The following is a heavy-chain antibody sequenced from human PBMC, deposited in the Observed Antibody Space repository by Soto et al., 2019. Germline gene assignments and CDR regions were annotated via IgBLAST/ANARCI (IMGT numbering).Heavy chain of an antibody. CDR2: ISAYNGNT. J-gene: IGHJ6*02. CDR3: ARGSTTGTLYYYYGMDV. V-gene: IGHV1-18*01. D-gene: IGHD1-1*01. CDR1: GYTFTSYG. Sequence: QVQLVQSGAEVKKPGASVKVSCKASGYTFTSYGISWVRQAPGQGLEWMGWISAYNGNTNYAQKLQGRVTMTTDTSTRTAYMELRSLRSDDTAVYYCARGSTTGTLYYYYGMDVWGQGTTVTVSS.